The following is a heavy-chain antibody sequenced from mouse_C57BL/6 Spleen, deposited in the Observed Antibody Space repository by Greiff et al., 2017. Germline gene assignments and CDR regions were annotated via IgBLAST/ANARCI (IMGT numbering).Heavy chain of an antibody. CDR1: GYTFTDYN. CDR3: ARRVLRHHPTRYYAMDY. CDR2: INPNNGGT. V-gene: IGHV1-18*01. D-gene: IGHD1-1*01. Sequence: VQLKESGPELVKPGASVKIPCKASGYTFTDYNMDWVKQSHGKSLEWIGDINPNNGGTIYNQKFKGKATLTVDKSSSTAYMELRSLTSEDTAVYYCARRVLRHHPTRYYAMDYWGQGNSVTVSS. J-gene: IGHJ4*01.